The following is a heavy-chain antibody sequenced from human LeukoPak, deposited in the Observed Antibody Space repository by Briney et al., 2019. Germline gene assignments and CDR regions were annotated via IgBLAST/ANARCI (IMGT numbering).Heavy chain of an antibody. V-gene: IGHV3-30-3*01. CDR2: ISYDGSNK. CDR1: GFTFSSYA. J-gene: IGHJ4*02. D-gene: IGHD1-26*01. Sequence: GGSLRLSCAASGFTFSSYAMHWVRQAPGKGLEWVAVISYDGSNKYYADSVKGRFTISRDNSKNTLYLQMNSLRAEDTAVYYCARDESLVFYLVGATIDYWGQGTLVTVSS. CDR3: ARDESLVFYLVGATIDY.